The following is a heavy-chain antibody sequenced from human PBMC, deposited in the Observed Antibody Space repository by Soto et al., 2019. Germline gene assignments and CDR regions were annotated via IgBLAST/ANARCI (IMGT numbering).Heavy chain of an antibody. Sequence: PGGPLSLSCAASGFTFSSYWMHWVRQAPGKGQVWVSRINSDGSSTSYADSWKGRFTISRDNAKNTLYLQMNSMRAEDTAVYYCARENYYDSSGYSSAWFDPWGQGTLVTVS. CDR2: INSDGSST. J-gene: IGHJ5*02. CDR1: GFTFSSYW. CDR3: ARENYYDSSGYSSAWFDP. V-gene: IGHV3-74*01. D-gene: IGHD3-22*01.